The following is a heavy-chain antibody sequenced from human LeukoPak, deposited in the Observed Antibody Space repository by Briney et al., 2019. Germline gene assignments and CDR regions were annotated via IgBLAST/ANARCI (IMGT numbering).Heavy chain of an antibody. V-gene: IGHV3-21*01. CDR3: ARDLSYSSGWYHY. D-gene: IGHD6-19*01. CDR2: ISSSSNYI. CDR1: GFTFSIYS. J-gene: IGHJ4*02. Sequence: GGSLRLSCAASGFTFSIYSMNWVRQAPGKELEWVSSISSSSNYIFYADSLKGRFTISRDNAKNSLYLQMNSLRAEDTAVYYCARDLSYSSGWYHYWGQGTLVTVSS.